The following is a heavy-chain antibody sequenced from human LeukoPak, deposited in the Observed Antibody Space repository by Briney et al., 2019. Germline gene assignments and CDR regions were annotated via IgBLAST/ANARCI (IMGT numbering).Heavy chain of an antibody. Sequence: ASVKVSCKVSGYTLTELSMHWVRQAPGKGLEWMGGFDPEDGETIYAQKFQGRVTMTEDTSTDTAYMELSSLRSEDTAVYYCATGLTYYDILTGYNPVGSDAFDIWGQGTMVTVSS. D-gene: IGHD3-9*01. V-gene: IGHV1-24*01. CDR2: FDPEDGET. CDR3: ATGLTYYDILTGYNPVGSDAFDI. J-gene: IGHJ3*02. CDR1: GYTLTELS.